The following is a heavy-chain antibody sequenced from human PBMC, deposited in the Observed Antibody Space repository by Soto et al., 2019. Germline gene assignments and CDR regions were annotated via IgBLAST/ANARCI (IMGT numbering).Heavy chain of an antibody. V-gene: IGHV3-48*03. CDR1: GFTFSSYE. Sequence: GGSLRLSCAASGFTFSSYEMNWVRQAPGKGLEWVSYISSSGSTIYYADSVKGRFTISRDNAKNSLYLQMNSLRAEDTAVYYCARKWIYSSSFFACDIWGQGTMVTVSS. D-gene: IGHD6-6*01. CDR2: ISSSGSTI. J-gene: IGHJ3*02. CDR3: ARKWIYSSSFFACDI.